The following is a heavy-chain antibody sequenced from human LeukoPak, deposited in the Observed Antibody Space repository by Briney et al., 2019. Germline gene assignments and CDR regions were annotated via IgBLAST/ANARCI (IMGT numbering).Heavy chain of an antibody. D-gene: IGHD6-6*01. CDR1: GGSISSYY. CDR2: IYYSGST. V-gene: IGHV4-59*01. J-gene: IGHJ4*02. Sequence: PSETLSLTCTVSGGSISSYYWSWIRQPPGKGLEWIGYIYYSGSTNYNPSLKSRVTISVDTSKNQFSLKLSSVTAADTAVYYCARGGSVEYSSSLFDYWGQGTLVTVSS. CDR3: ARGGSVEYSSSLFDY.